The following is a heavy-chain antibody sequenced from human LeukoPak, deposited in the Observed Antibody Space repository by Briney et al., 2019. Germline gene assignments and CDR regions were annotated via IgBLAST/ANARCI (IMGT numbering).Heavy chain of an antibody. D-gene: IGHD3-10*01. V-gene: IGHV3-53*01. J-gene: IGHJ6*03. Sequence: PGGSLRLSCAASGFTVSSNYMSWVRQAPGKGLEWVSVIYSGGSTYYADSVKGRFTISRDNSKNTLYLQMNSLRAEDTAVYYCAKDRPSITMVRGAKGDYMDVWGKGTTVTVSS. CDR1: GFTVSSNY. CDR3: AKDRPSITMVRGAKGDYMDV. CDR2: IYSGGST.